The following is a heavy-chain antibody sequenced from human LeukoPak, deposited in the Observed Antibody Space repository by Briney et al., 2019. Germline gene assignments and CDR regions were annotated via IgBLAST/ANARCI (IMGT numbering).Heavy chain of an antibody. CDR3: ARVGDGYNSDY. Sequence: SEALSLTYTVSGGSISSSSYYWGWIRQPPGKGLEWIGSIYYSGSTYYNPSLKSRVTISVDTSKNQFSLKLSSVTAADTAVYYCARVGDGYNSDYWGQGTLVTVSS. D-gene: IGHD5-24*01. CDR2: IYYSGST. V-gene: IGHV4-39*07. J-gene: IGHJ4*02. CDR1: GGSISSSSYY.